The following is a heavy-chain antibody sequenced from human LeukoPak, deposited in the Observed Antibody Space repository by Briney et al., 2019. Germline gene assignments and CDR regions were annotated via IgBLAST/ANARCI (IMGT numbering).Heavy chain of an antibody. CDR2: ISGGSGRT. Sequence: PGGSLRLSCAASGFTFSSYAMSWVRQAPGKGLEWVSAISGGSGRTYYADSVKGRFTISRDNSKNTLYLQMNSLRAEDTAVYYCARKALTSYYDSSGDTFDIWGQGTMVTVSS. V-gene: IGHV3-23*01. CDR1: GFTFSSYA. CDR3: ARKALTSYYDSSGDTFDI. D-gene: IGHD3-22*01. J-gene: IGHJ3*02.